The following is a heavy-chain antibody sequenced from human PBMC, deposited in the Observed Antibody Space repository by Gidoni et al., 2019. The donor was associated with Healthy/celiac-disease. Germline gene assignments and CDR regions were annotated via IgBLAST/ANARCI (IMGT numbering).Heavy chain of an antibody. Sequence: QVQLQESGPGLVKPSETLSLTCTVSGYSISSGYYWGWIRQPPGKGLEWIGSIYHSGSTYYNPSLKSRVTISVDTSKNQFSLKLSSVTAADTAVYYCARDIIGSSTSHNWFDPWGQGTLVTVSS. CDR1: GYSISSGYY. D-gene: IGHD2-2*01. J-gene: IGHJ5*02. CDR3: ARDIIGSSTSHNWFDP. CDR2: IYHSGST. V-gene: IGHV4-38-2*02.